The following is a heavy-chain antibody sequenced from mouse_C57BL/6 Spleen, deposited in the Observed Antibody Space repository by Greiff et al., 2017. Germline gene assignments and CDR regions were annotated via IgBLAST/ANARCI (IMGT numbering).Heavy chain of an antibody. CDR2: ISSGSSTI. CDR3: AREELGRGDWYFDV. D-gene: IGHD4-1*01. V-gene: IGHV5-17*01. CDR1: GFTFSDYG. J-gene: IGHJ1*03. Sequence: EVKLMESGGGLVKPGGSLKLSCAASGFTFSDYGMHWVRQAPEKGLEWVAYISSGSSTIYYADTVKGRFTISRDNAKNTLFLQMTSLRSEDTAMYYCAREELGRGDWYFDVWGTGTTVTVSS.